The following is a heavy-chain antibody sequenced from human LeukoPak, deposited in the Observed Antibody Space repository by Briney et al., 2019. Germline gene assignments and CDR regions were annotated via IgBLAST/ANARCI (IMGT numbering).Heavy chain of an antibody. J-gene: IGHJ3*02. CDR2: IYYSGST. CDR3: ARGSSKYPIVVVITTYAFDI. D-gene: IGHD3-22*01. V-gene: IGHV4-30-4*01. Sequence: PSETLSLTCTVSGGSISSGDYYWSWIRQPPGKGLEWIGYIYYSGSTYYNPSLKSRVTISVDTSKNQFSLKLSSVTAADTAVYYCARGSSKYPIVVVITTYAFDIWGQGTMVTVSS. CDR1: GGSISSGDYY.